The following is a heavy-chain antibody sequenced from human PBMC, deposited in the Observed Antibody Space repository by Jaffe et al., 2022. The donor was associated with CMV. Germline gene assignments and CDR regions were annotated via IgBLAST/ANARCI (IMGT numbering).Heavy chain of an antibody. D-gene: IGHD3-22*01. J-gene: IGHJ5*02. V-gene: IGHV4-39*01. Sequence: QLQLQESGPGLVKPSETLSLTCTVSGGSISSSTFYWAWIRQPPGKGLEWIGSLFSSGSTYYNPSLKSRVTISVDTSKNQFSLKLSSVTAADTAVYYCARRADVPDDYYDSSGRFDPWGQGTLVTVSS. CDR2: LFSSGST. CDR1: GGSISSSTFY. CDR3: ARRADVPDDYYDSSGRFDP.